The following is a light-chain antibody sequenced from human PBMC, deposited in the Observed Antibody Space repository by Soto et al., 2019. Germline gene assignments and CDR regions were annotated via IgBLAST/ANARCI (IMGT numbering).Light chain of an antibody. CDR2: AAS. V-gene: IGKV1-27*01. Sequence: DIQMTQSPPSLSASVGDRVTITCRASQGIRNYVAWYQQIPGKAPKLLIYAASTLQSGVPSRFSGSGSGTDFTLTITGLQPEDVATYSCQKYSSVPVFGPGTKVEIK. CDR1: QGIRNY. CDR3: QKYSSVPV. J-gene: IGKJ3*01.